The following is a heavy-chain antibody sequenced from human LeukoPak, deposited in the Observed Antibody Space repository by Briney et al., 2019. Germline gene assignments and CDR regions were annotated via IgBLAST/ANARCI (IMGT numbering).Heavy chain of an antibody. V-gene: IGHV3-66*01. CDR2: IYSGGGT. CDR1: GFTASSNY. J-gene: IGHJ4*02. CDR3: ARDSGDGYNWGFDY. D-gene: IGHD5-24*01. Sequence: GGSLRLSCAVSGFTASSNYMSWVRQAPGKGLEWVSVIYSGGGTNYADSVKGRFTISRDYSKNTIYLQMSSLRAEDTAVYYCARDSGDGYNWGFDYWGQGTLVTVSS.